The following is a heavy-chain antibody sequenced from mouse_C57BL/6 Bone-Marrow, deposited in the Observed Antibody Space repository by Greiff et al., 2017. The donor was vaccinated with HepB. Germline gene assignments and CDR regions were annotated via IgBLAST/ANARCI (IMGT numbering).Heavy chain of an antibody. D-gene: IGHD2-10*02. J-gene: IGHJ4*01. Sequence: EVQRVESGGGLVKPGGSLKLSCAASGFTFSSYAMSWVRQTPEKRLEWVATISDGGSYTYYPDNVKGRFTISRDNAKNNLYLQMSHLKSEDTAMYYCARYGNYGVYAMDYWGQGTSVTVSS. CDR3: ARYGNYGVYAMDY. V-gene: IGHV5-4*01. CDR1: GFTFSSYA. CDR2: ISDGGSYT.